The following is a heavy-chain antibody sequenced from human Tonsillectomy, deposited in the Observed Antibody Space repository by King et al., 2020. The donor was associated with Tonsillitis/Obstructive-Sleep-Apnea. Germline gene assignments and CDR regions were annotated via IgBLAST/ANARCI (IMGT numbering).Heavy chain of an antibody. CDR3: ASPRGVVVPAATDAFDI. D-gene: IGHD2-2*01. J-gene: IGHJ3*02. CDR2: ISSSGSTI. CDR1: GFTFSDYY. Sequence: VQLVESGGGLVKPGGSLRLSCAASGFTFSDYYMSWIRQAPGKGLEWVAYISSSGSTIYYADSVKGRFTISRDNAKNSLYLQMNSLRAEDTAVYYCASPRGVVVPAATDAFDIWGQGTMVTVSS. V-gene: IGHV3-11*01.